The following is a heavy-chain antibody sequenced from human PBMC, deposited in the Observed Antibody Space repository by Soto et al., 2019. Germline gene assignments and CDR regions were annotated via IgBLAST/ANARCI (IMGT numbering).Heavy chain of an antibody. V-gene: IGHV4-59*01. J-gene: IGHJ4*02. CDR3: ARYRREAVAGYTLDN. CDR1: GCSISSNY. CDR2: VYNSGST. Sequence: SETLSLTCTVSGCSISSNYWTWIRHPPGKGLEWIGYVYNSGSTNYNPSLKSRVTISEDTSKSQFSLKVNSMTAADTAVYYCARYRREAVAGYTLDNWGQGILVTVSS. D-gene: IGHD6-13*01.